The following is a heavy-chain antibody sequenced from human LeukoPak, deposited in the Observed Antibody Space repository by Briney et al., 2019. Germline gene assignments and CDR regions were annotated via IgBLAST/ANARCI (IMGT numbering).Heavy chain of an antibody. CDR1: GNTFTGYY. V-gene: IGHV1-2*02. J-gene: IGHJ4*02. Sequence: GASVKVSCKASGNTFTGYYIYWVRQAPGQGLEWMGRINPNSGGTNYAQKFQGRVTTTRDTSISTAYMELSRLRSDDTAVYYCARDKVAGVGALDYWGQGTLVTVSS. D-gene: IGHD3-16*01. CDR3: ARDKVAGVGALDY. CDR2: INPNSGGT.